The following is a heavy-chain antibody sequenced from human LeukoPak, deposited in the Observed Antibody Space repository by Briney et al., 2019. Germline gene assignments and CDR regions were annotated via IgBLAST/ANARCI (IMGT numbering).Heavy chain of an antibody. D-gene: IGHD1-26*01. CDR1: GYTSTGYY. V-gene: IGHV1-2*02. CDR2: INPNSGGT. CDR3: ASVYGGSYPAFDY. Sequence: GASVKVSCKASGYTSTGYYMHWVRQAPGQGLEWMGWINPNSGGTNYAQKFQGRVTMTRDTSISTAYMELSRLRSDDTAVYYCASVYGGSYPAFDYWGQGTLVTVSS. J-gene: IGHJ4*02.